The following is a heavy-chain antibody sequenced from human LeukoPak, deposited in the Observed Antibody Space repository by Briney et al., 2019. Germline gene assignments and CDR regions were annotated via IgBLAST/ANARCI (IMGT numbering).Heavy chain of an antibody. D-gene: IGHD5-18*01. J-gene: IGHJ6*03. CDR3: ARSPGSYKYSYGIYYYYYYMDV. V-gene: IGHV3-48*04. CDR2: ISSSGSTI. CDR1: RFTFSSYG. Sequence: GGSLTLSCTASRFTFSSYGMNWLRQAPGKGLEWVSYISSSGSTIYYADSVKGRFTISRDNAKNSLYLQMNRLRAEDTAVYYCARSPGSYKYSYGIYYYYYYMDVWGKGTTVTISS.